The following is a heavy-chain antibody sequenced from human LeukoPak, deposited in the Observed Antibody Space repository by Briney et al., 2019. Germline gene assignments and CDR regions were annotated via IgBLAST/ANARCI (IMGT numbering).Heavy chain of an antibody. V-gene: IGHV3-74*01. D-gene: IGHD3-3*01. CDR1: GFTFSSCW. J-gene: IGHJ6*02. CDR3: ARVPYDFWSGYSYYYYGMDV. CDR2: INSDGSST. Sequence: GGSLRLSCAASGFTFSSCWMHWVRQAPGKGLVWVSRINSDGSSTSYADSVKGRFTISRDNAKNTLYLQMNSLRAEDTAVYYCARVPYDFWSGYSYYYYGMDVWGQGTTVTVSS.